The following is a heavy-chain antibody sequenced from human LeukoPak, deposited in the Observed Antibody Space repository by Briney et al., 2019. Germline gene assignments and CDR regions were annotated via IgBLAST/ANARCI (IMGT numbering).Heavy chain of an antibody. Sequence: PSETLSLTCTVSGGFMSSYYWSWIRQPAGKGLEGIGRIYTSGSTNYTPSLKSRVTMSVDTSNTQFSLKLSSVPAADTAVYYCARAGELGYYYDSSARRDAFDIWGQGTMVTVSS. J-gene: IGHJ3*02. CDR1: GGFMSSYY. CDR2: IYTSGST. D-gene: IGHD3-22*01. CDR3: ARAGELGYYYDSSARRDAFDI. V-gene: IGHV4-4*07.